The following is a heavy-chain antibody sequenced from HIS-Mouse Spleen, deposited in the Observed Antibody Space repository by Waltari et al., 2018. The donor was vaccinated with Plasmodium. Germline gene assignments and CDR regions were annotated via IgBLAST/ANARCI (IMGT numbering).Heavy chain of an antibody. D-gene: IGHD6-13*01. V-gene: IGHV1-2*02. CDR2: ITPNSGGT. CDR3: ARVLGYKAAAGTFVEYFQH. J-gene: IGHJ1*01. CDR1: GYTFTGYY. Sequence: QVQLVQSGAEVKKPGASVKVSCKASGYTFTGYYMHWVRQAPGQGLEWMGWITPNSGGTNHAQELQGRVTMTRDTSISTAYMELSRLRSDDTAVYYCARVLGYKAAAGTFVEYFQHWGQGTLVTVSS.